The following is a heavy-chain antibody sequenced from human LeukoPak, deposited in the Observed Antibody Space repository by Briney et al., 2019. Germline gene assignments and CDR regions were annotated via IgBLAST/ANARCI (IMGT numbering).Heavy chain of an antibody. V-gene: IGHV3-23*01. Sequence: GGSLRLSCAASGITFNSYGMSWVRQAPGKGLECVSGISGSGDRTYYADSVKGRFTISRDNAKNSLYLQMNSLRAEDTAVYYCARDNYDSSTPYYFDYWGQGTLVTVSS. J-gene: IGHJ4*02. CDR2: ISGSGDRT. CDR3: ARDNYDSSTPYYFDY. CDR1: GITFNSYG. D-gene: IGHD3-22*01.